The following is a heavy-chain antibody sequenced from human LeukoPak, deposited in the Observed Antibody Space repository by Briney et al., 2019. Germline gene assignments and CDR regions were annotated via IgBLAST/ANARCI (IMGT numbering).Heavy chain of an antibody. CDR2: ISGYSGPA. CDR3: ARDLDTGNYFFAY. D-gene: IGHD3-9*01. CDR1: GFSFGSYG. Sequence: GGSLRLSCAASGFSFGSYGLSWVRQAPGKGLQWISYISGYSGPAYYADSVEGRFTISRDNAKNSVFLQMNSVKAEDTAVYYCARDLDTGNYFFAYWGQGTPVIVSS. J-gene: IGHJ4*02. V-gene: IGHV3-48*04.